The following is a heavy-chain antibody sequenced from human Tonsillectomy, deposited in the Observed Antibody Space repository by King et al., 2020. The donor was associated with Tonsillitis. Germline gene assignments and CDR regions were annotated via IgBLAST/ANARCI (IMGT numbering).Heavy chain of an antibody. D-gene: IGHD3-3*01. V-gene: IGHV4-59*01. J-gene: IGHJ3*02. Sequence: VQLQESGPGLVKPSETLSLTCTVSGGSISSFYWNWIRQPPGQGLEWFGFIHFSWSTNYNPSLKSRFTPSLDTSKNQFSLKLSSVTAADTAVYYCARAKSGNFWAFDIWGQGTMVTVSS. CDR2: IHFSWST. CDR3: ARAKSGNFWAFDI. CDR1: GGSISSFY.